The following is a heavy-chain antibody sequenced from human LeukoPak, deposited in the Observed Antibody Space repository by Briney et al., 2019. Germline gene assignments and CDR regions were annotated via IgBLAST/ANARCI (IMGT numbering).Heavy chain of an antibody. CDR2: IWYDGSNE. CDR3: ARRGTPGSSDAFDM. D-gene: IGHD3-16*01. CDR1: GFTFSNYG. J-gene: IGHJ3*02. V-gene: IGHV3-33*01. Sequence: PGGSLRLSCAASGFTFSNYGMHWVRQAPGKGLEWVAFIWYDGSNEDHADSVKGRFTISRDNSKNTLYLQMNSLRAEDTALYYCARRGTPGSSDAFDMWGQGTMVTVSS.